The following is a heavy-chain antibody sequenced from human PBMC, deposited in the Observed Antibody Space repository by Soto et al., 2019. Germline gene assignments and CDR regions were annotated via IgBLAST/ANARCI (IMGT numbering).Heavy chain of an antibody. Sequence: QVQLVQSGAEVKKPGSSVKVSCKASGGTFSSYAISWVRQAPGQGLEWMGGIIPIFGTANYAQKFQGRVTITADESTSTAYMELSSLRSEYTAVYYCAKPRQYYDFWSGPPWFDPWGQGTLVTVSS. V-gene: IGHV1-69*01. CDR2: IIPIFGTA. CDR1: GGTFSSYA. CDR3: AKPRQYYDFWSGPPWFDP. J-gene: IGHJ5*02. D-gene: IGHD3-3*01.